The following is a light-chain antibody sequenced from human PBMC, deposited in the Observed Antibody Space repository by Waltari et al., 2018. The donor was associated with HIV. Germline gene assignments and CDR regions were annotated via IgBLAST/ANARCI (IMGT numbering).Light chain of an antibody. CDR1: NSDIGYYNY. Sequence: QFALTPPASVSGSPGQSITASCTGTNSDIGYYNYVSLYQQHPGKAPKLLILEGRTGPSGFSNRFAGSKSGNSASRTISGLQAEDEADYFCSDRTNSATLSVLFGGGTKLTVL. CDR2: EGR. CDR3: SDRTNSATLSVL. V-gene: IGLV2-14*01. J-gene: IGLJ3*02.